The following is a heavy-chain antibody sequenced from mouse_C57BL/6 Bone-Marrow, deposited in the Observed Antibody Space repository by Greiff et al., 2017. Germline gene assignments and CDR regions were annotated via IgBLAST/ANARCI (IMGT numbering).Heavy chain of an antibody. D-gene: IGHD2-3*01. V-gene: IGHV1-82*01. CDR2: IYPGDGDT. CDR3: ARPIYDGYYGFAY. J-gene: IGHJ3*01. CDR1: GYAFSSSW. Sequence: VQLQQSGPELVKPGASVKISCKASGYAFSSSWMNWVKQRPGKGLEWIGRIYPGDGDTNYNGKFKGKATLTADKSSSTAYMQLSSLTSEDSAVYFCARPIYDGYYGFAYWGQGTLVTVSA.